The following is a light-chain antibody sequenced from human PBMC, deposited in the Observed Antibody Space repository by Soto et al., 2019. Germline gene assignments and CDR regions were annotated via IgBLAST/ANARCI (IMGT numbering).Light chain of an antibody. CDR3: QQYKSY. CDR2: EAS. CDR1: QSISSW. J-gene: IGKJ4*01. Sequence: DIQMTQSPSTLSASIGDRVTITCRASQSISSWLAWYQQKPGKAPKVLISEASSLESGVTSRFSGNGSWTEFTLTISSMQPDDFATYYCQQYKSYFGGGTKVEIK. V-gene: IGKV1-5*01.